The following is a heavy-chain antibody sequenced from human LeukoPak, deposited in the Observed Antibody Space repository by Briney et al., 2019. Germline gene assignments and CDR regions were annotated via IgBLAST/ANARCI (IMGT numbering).Heavy chain of an antibody. CDR3: ARAPHKTQRWLQGFDY. Sequence: GGSLRLSCAASGFTFSSYWMSWVRQAPGKGLEWVANIKQDGSAKYYVDTVKGRFTISRDNAKNSLYMQMNSLTAEDTAVYYCARAPHKTQRWLQGFDYWGQGTLVTVSS. J-gene: IGHJ4*02. CDR2: IKQDGSAK. CDR1: GFTFSSYW. D-gene: IGHD5-24*01. V-gene: IGHV3-7*01.